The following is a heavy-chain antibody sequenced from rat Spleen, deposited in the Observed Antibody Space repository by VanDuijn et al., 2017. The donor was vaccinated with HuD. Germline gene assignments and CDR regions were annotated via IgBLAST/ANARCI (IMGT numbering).Heavy chain of an antibody. CDR2: IWGNGNT. V-gene: IGHV2-13*01. CDR3: ARAFYSTYIHFDY. Sequence: QVQLKESGPGLVQPSQTLSLTCTVSGFSVSSHGVIWVRQPPGKGLEWMGVIWGNGNTNYSSALKSRLSISRDTSKSQVFLKMNSLQSEDTTTYYCARAFYSTYIHFDYWGQGTLVTVSS. CDR1: GFSVSSHG. D-gene: IGHD1-2*01. J-gene: IGHJ3*01.